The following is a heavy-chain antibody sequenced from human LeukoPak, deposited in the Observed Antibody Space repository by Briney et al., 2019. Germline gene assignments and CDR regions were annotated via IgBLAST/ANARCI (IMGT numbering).Heavy chain of an antibody. CDR1: GFTFSSYS. CDR2: ISSTSNYI. V-gene: IGHV3-21*01. J-gene: IGHJ4*02. D-gene: IGHD5-18*01. Sequence: GGSLRLSCAASGFTFSSYSMNWVRQAPGKGLEWVSSISSTSNYIYYADSVKGRFTISRDNAKTSLYLQMNSLRAEDTAVYYCARDDRYSYGYSQSGHFDYWGQGILDTVSS. CDR3: ARDDRYSYGYSQSGHFDY.